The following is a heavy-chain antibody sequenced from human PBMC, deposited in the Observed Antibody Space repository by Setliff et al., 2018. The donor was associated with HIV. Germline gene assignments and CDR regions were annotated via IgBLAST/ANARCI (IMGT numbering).Heavy chain of an antibody. D-gene: IGHD3-22*01. J-gene: IGHJ3*02. CDR3: ARVAPGELFYDSSGYYYVPDAFDI. V-gene: IGHV4-4*08. CDR1: GASIDNYY. Sequence: KPSETLSLTCSVSGASIDNYYWSWIRQPPGRALEWIGYVYTSGSTNYNPSLKSRVTMSVDTSKNQFSLRLSSVTAADTAVYYCARVAPGELFYDSSGYYYVPDAFDIWGRGTPVTVSS. CDR2: VYTSGST.